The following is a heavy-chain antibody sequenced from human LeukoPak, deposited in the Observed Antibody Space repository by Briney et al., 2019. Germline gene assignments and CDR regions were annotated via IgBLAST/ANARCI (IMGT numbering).Heavy chain of an antibody. V-gene: IGHV4-59*01. CDR1: GGSISSYY. D-gene: IGHD6-19*01. CDR3: ARGEQWLELVFDY. CDR2: IYYSGST. Sequence: SETLSLTCTVSGGSISSYYWSWIRQPPGKGLEWIGYIYYSGSTNHNPSLKSRVTISVDTSKNQFSLKLSSVTAADTAVYYCARGEQWLELVFDYWGQGTLVTVSS. J-gene: IGHJ4*02.